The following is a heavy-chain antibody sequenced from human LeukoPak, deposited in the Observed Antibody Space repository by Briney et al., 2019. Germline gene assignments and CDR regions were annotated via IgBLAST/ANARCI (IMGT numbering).Heavy chain of an antibody. V-gene: IGHV4-59*08. J-gene: IGHJ4*02. Sequence: PSETLSLTCTVSGGSISGYYWSWIRQPPGKGLEWIGYIYHSGSTKYHPSLKSRVTISVDMSKNQFSLKLSSVTAADTAIYYCARHAESWFCFDSWGQGTLVTVSS. D-gene: IGHD6-13*01. CDR1: GGSISGYY. CDR2: IYHSGST. CDR3: ARHAESWFCFDS.